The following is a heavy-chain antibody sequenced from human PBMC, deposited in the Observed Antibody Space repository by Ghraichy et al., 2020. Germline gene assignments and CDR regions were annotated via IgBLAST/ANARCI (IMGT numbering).Heavy chain of an antibody. CDR1: GGSFSGYY. D-gene: IGHD6-19*01. V-gene: IGHV4-34*01. J-gene: IGHJ4*02. CDR2: INHSGST. Sequence: ESLNISCAVYGGSFSGYYWSWIRQPPGKGLEWIGEINHSGSTNYNPSLKSRVTISVDTSKNQFSLKLSSVTAADTAVYYCARVGDSGIAVAGTGFVYWGQGTLVTVSS. CDR3: ARVGDSGIAVAGTGFVY.